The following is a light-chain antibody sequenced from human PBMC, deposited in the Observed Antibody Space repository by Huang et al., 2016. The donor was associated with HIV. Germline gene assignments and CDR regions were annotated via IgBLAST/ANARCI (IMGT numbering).Light chain of an antibody. CDR1: QSVGTY. CDR2: DAS. Sequence: ELVLTQSPATLSLSPGERATLSCRASQSVGTYLAWYQQKPGQSPRLLIHDASNRATGIPARFSGRGSGTDFTLTISSLEPEDFAVYYCQQRSNWPPLLTFGPGTKVDIK. CDR3: QQRSNWPPLLT. V-gene: IGKV3-11*01. J-gene: IGKJ3*01.